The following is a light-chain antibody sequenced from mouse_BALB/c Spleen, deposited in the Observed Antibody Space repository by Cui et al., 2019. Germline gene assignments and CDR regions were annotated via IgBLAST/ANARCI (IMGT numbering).Light chain of an antibody. V-gene: IGKV4-55*01. CDR1: VSVSY. CDR2: DTS. CDR3: QQWSSYPRT. Sequence: QIVLTQSPAIMSAPLGEKITMTCSASVSVSYMYWYQQKPGSSPRLLIYDTSNLACGVPVRFSGSGSGTSYSLTISRMEAEDAATYYCQQWSSYPRTFGGGTKLEIK. J-gene: IGKJ1*01.